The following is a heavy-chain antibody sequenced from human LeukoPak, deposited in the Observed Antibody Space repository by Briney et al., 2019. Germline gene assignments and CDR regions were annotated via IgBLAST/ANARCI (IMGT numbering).Heavy chain of an antibody. J-gene: IGHJ2*01. Sequence: PGGSLRLSCAASGFTVSSNYMSWVRRAPGKGLEWVSVIYSGGSTYYADSVKGRFTISRDNSKNTLYLQMNSLRAEDTAVYYCARDIFTTVVTHDYWYFDLWGRGTLVTVSS. CDR2: IYSGGST. CDR3: ARDIFTTVVTHDYWYFDL. CDR1: GFTVSSNY. D-gene: IGHD4-23*01. V-gene: IGHV3-53*01.